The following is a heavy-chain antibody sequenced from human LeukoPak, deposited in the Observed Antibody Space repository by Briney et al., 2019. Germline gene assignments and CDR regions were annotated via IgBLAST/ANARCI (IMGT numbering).Heavy chain of an antibody. CDR3: GRDRYYYDSSGYYSDAFDI. Sequence: PGRSLRLSCAASGFTFSSYAMHWVRQAPGKGLEWVAVISYDGSNKYYADSVKGRFTISRDNSKNTLYLQMNSLRAEDTAVYYCGRDRYYYDSSGYYSDAFDIWGQGTTVTASS. CDR2: ISYDGSNK. CDR1: GFTFSSYA. J-gene: IGHJ3*02. V-gene: IGHV3-30-3*01. D-gene: IGHD3-22*01.